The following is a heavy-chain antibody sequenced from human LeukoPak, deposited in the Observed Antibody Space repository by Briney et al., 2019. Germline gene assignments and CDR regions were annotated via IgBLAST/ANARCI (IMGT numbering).Heavy chain of an antibody. CDR2: ISGSGGST. CDR3: AKVVQYYDSSGYYYDY. J-gene: IGHJ4*02. V-gene: IGHV3-23*01. D-gene: IGHD3-22*01. Sequence: PGGSLRLSCAASGFTFSSYAMSWVRQAPGKGLEWVSAISGSGGSTYYADSVKGRFTISRDNSKNTLYLQMNSLRAEDTAVYYCAKVVQYYDSSGYYYDYWGQGTLVTVSS. CDR1: GFTFSSYA.